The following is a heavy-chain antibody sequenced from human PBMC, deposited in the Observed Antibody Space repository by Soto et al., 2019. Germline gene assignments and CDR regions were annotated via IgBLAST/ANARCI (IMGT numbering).Heavy chain of an antibody. D-gene: IGHD3-16*01. V-gene: IGHV3-21*01. CDR2: ISSSSSYI. J-gene: IGHJ6*02. CDR3: AGEPRPLIQVGKDV. Sequence: PGGSLRLSCAASGFTFSSYSMNWVRQAPGKGLEWVSSISSSSSYIYYADSVKGRFTISRDNAKNSLYLQMNSLRAEDTAMYYCAGEPRPLIQVGKDVWGRGNPVTVSS. CDR1: GFTFSSYS.